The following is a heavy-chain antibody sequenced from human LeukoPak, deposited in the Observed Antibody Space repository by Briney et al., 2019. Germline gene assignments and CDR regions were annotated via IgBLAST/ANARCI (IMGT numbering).Heavy chain of an antibody. V-gene: IGHV4-34*01. CDR2: INHSVST. CDR3: ARKRGYRYGYSY. D-gene: IGHD5-18*01. J-gene: IGHJ4*02. Sequence: SESLSLTCAVYGGSFSGYYWSSIRQPPGNGLEWFGEINHSVSTNYNPSLQSRVTISVDTSKNQFSLKLSSVTAADTAVYYCARKRGYRYGYSYWGQGTLVTVSS. CDR1: GGSFSGYY.